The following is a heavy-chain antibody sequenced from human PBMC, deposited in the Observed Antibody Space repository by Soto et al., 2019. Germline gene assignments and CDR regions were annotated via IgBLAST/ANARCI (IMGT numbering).Heavy chain of an antibody. CDR2: INAGNGNT. Sequence: ASVKVSCKASGYTFTSYAMHWVRQAPGQRLEWMGWINAGNGNTKYSQKFQGGVTITRDTSASTAYMELSSLRSEDTAVYYCARDCVEAAAGTDSYYYYYLDVWGKGTTVPVSS. CDR3: ARDCVEAAAGTDSYYYYYLDV. CDR1: GYTFTSYA. V-gene: IGHV1-3*01. J-gene: IGHJ6*03. D-gene: IGHD6-13*01.